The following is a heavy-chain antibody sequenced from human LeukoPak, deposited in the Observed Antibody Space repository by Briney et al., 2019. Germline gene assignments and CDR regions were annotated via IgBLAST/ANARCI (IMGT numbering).Heavy chain of an antibody. J-gene: IGHJ4*02. D-gene: IGHD4-17*01. Sequence: GGSLRLSCAASGFTFSSYSMNWVRQAPGKGLVWVSRINSDGSSTSYADSVKGRFTISRDNAKNTLYLQMNSLRAEDTAVYYCARAPSDYGAHLYYFDYWGQGTLVTVSS. CDR3: ARAPSDYGAHLYYFDY. CDR2: INSDGSST. CDR1: GFTFSSYS. V-gene: IGHV3-74*01.